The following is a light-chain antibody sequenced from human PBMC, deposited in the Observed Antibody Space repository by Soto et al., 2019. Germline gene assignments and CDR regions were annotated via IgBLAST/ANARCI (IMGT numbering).Light chain of an antibody. J-gene: IGKJ1*01. CDR1: QSVSNF. CDR3: QQRSIWPWT. CDR2: DTS. V-gene: IGKV3-11*01. Sequence: EVVVTQSPRTLSLSPLEIATLSCRASQSVSNFLAWYQQKPGQAPRLLIYDTSDRATGLPARFSGSGSGTDFTLTISSLEPEDFAVFYCQQRSIWPWTFGQGTKVDI.